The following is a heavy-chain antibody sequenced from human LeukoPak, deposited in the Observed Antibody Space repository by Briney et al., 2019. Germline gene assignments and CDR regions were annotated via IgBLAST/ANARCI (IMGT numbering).Heavy chain of an antibody. V-gene: IGHV4-59*08. CDR2: IYYSDSA. CDR1: GGSLTRYF. CDR3: ARRGGSPLGAFDI. J-gene: IGHJ3*02. D-gene: IGHD1-26*01. Sequence: SETLSLTCAVSGGSLTRYFWSWIRQPPGKGLEWIGYIYYSDSANYNPSLMSRVTISVDTSKNQFSLEVTSVTAADTAMYYCARRGGSPLGAFDIWSQGTMVTVSS.